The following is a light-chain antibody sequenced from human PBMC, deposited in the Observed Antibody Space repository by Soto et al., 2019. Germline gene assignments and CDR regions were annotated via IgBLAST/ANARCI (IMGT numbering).Light chain of an antibody. V-gene: IGKV3-11*01. CDR1: QSVSSY. Sequence: EIVLTQSPATLSLSPGEIATLSCRAIQSVSSYLGCYQQKDGQAPRLLIYDASNRATGIPARFSGSGSLTEFTITISSLEPEDFAVYYRPQRSNRXPITSGQGPRLXI. J-gene: IGKJ5*01. CDR2: DAS. CDR3: PQRSNRXPIT.